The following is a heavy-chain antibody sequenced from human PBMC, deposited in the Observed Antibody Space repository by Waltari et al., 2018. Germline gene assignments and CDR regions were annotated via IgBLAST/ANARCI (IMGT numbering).Heavy chain of an antibody. D-gene: IGHD3-22*01. J-gene: IGHJ4*02. CDR2: IIPIFGTT. CDR3: ARDQGYYDSRGYFDS. V-gene: IGHV1-69*01. Sequence: QVQLVQSGGAVKKPGSWVTVACQAAGGTFSSNTFHWVRQAPVQGLEWMGGIIPIFGTTNYAQKFQGRVTITADESTRTVYMELSGLTSEDTAVDYCARDQGYYDSRGYFDSWGQGTLVTVSS. CDR1: GGTFSSNT.